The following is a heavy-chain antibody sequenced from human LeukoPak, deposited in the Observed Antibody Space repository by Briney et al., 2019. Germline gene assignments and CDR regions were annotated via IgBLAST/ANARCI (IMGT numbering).Heavy chain of an antibody. CDR3: ARDPYTSGYYASFDP. Sequence: SETLSLTCAVYGGSFSGYYWSWIRQPPGKGLEWIGEINHSGSTSYNPSLKSRVTISVDTSKNRFSLKLSSVTAADSAVYYCARDPYTSGYYASFDPWGQGTLVTVSS. J-gene: IGHJ5*02. D-gene: IGHD3-22*01. CDR1: GGSFSGYY. CDR2: INHSGST. V-gene: IGHV4-34*01.